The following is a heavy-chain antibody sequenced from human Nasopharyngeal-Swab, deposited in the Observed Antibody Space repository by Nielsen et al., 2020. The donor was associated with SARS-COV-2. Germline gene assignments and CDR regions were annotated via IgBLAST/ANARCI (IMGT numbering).Heavy chain of an antibody. D-gene: IGHD2-2*01. CDR3: AKGGYCSSTSCKDLFDY. Sequence: VRQAPGKGLEWVSGISGSGGSTSYADSVKGRFTISRDNSKNTLYVQMNSLRAEDTAVYYCAKGGYCSSTSCKDLFDYRGQGTLVTVSS. CDR2: ISGSGGST. V-gene: IGHV3-23*01. J-gene: IGHJ4*02.